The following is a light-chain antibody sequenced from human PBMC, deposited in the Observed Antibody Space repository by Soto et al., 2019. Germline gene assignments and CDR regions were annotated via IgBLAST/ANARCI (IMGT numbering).Light chain of an antibody. Sequence: EIVMTQSPATLSVSPGERATLSCRASQSVSSRYLAWYQQNPGQAPRLLIYGASSRATGIPDRFSGSGSGTDFTLTISRLEPEDFAVYYRQQYGSSPTFGGGTKVDIK. V-gene: IGKV3-20*01. CDR3: QQYGSSPT. J-gene: IGKJ4*01. CDR1: QSVSSRY. CDR2: GAS.